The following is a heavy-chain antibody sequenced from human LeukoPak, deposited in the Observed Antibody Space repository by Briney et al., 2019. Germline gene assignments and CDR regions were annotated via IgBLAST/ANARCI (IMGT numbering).Heavy chain of an antibody. D-gene: IGHD3-22*01. CDR2: IRYDGSNK. CDR3: ARLANPSGFWD. Sequence: GGSLRLSCAASGFTFSSYGMHWVRQAPGKGLEWVAFIRYDGSNKYYADSVKGRFTISRDKSNNTLFLQMDSLRVDDTAVYYCARLANPSGFWDWGQGTLVTVSS. V-gene: IGHV3-30*02. CDR1: GFTFSSYG. J-gene: IGHJ4*02.